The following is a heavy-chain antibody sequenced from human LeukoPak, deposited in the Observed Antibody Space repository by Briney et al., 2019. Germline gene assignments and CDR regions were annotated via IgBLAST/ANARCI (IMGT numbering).Heavy chain of an antibody. CDR1: GGSISSGGYY. CDR2: IYYSGST. J-gene: IGHJ5*02. V-gene: IGHV4-31*03. D-gene: IGHD4-11*01. CDR3: ARGLLLPTHWFDP. Sequence: SETLSLTCTVSGGSISSGGYYWSWIRQHPGKGLEWIGYIYYSGSTYYNPSLKSRVTISVDTSKNQFSLKLSSVTAADTAVYYCARGLLLPTHWFDPWGQGTLVTVSS.